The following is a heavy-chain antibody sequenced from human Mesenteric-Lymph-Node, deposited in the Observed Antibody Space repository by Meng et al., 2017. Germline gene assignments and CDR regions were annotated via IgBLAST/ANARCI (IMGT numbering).Heavy chain of an antibody. Sequence: GESLKISCAASGFTFSNYAVNWVRQAPGKGLEWVSGITPSGSNTYYADSVKGRFTLSRDNSKNTVNLQMNSLRAEDTAIYFCTKRICTGGACCGFDYWGQGPLVTFSS. CDR3: TKRICTGGACCGFDY. D-gene: IGHD2-8*02. J-gene: IGHJ4*02. CDR1: GFTFSNYA. CDR2: ITPSGSNT. V-gene: IGHV3-23*01.